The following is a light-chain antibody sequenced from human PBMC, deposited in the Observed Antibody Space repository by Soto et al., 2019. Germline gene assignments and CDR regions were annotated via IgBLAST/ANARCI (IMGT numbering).Light chain of an antibody. J-gene: IGKJ1*01. V-gene: IGKV1-8*01. CDR2: AAS. CDR1: QGISSY. Sequence: AIRMTHSPSARSASTGGRVTITCRASQGISSYLAWYQQKPGKAPKLLIYAASTLQSGVPSRFSGSGSGTDFTLTISCLQSEDFATYYCQQYYSYPWTFGQGTKVDIK. CDR3: QQYYSYPWT.